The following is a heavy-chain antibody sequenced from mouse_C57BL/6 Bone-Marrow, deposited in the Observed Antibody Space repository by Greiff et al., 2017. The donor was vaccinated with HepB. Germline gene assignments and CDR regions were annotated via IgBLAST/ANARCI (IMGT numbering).Heavy chain of an antibody. V-gene: IGHV1-50*01. D-gene: IGHD1-1*01. Sequence: QVQLQQPGAELVKPGASVKLSCKASGYTFISYWMQWVKQRPGQGLEWIGEIDPSDSYTNYNQKFKGKATLTVDTSSSTAYMQLSSLTSEDSAVYYCARGGSRYFDYWGQGTTLTVSS. CDR2: IDPSDSYT. J-gene: IGHJ2*01. CDR3: ARGGSRYFDY. CDR1: GYTFISYW.